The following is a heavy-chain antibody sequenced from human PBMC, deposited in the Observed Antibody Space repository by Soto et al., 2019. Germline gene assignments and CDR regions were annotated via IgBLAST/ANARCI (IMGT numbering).Heavy chain of an antibody. Sequence: GGSLRLSCAASGFTFSSYSMNWVRQAPGKGLEWVSSISSSSSYIYYADSVKGRFTISRDNAKNSLYLQMNSLRAEDTAVYYCARSPTYDSSGYSYYYGMDVWGQGTTVTVSS. J-gene: IGHJ6*02. D-gene: IGHD3-22*01. V-gene: IGHV3-21*01. CDR3: ARSPTYDSSGYSYYYGMDV. CDR2: ISSSSSYI. CDR1: GFTFSSYS.